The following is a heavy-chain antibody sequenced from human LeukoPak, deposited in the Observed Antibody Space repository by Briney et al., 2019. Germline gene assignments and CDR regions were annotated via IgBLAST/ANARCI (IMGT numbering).Heavy chain of an antibody. CDR3: AKDGSSRWQAKYFQH. J-gene: IGHJ1*01. CDR2: ISGSGGST. Sequence: GGSLSLSCAASGFTFSSYAMSWVRQARGKGLEWVSSISGSGGSTYYADHVKGRFHISRDNATNTLYLQMHSLRADDTAVYYCAKDGSSRWQAKYFQHWGQGTLVTVSS. V-gene: IGHV3-23*01. D-gene: IGHD6-13*01. CDR1: GFTFSSYA.